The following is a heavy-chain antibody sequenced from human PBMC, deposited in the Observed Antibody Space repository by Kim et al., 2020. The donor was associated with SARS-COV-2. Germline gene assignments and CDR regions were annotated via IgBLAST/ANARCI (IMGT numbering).Heavy chain of an antibody. CDR2: IKSKADGGTT. J-gene: IGHJ4*01. CDR1: GFSFSDAW. Sequence: GGSLRLSCGASGFSFSDAWIGWVRQAPGKGLEWVGRIKSKADGGTTDFAAPVKGRFSISRDDSKSTVYLHMTSLRTEDTAVYYCTTDRGISHFTLFDHWG. CDR3: TTDRGISHFTLFDH. V-gene: IGHV3-15*01. D-gene: IGHD3-10*01.